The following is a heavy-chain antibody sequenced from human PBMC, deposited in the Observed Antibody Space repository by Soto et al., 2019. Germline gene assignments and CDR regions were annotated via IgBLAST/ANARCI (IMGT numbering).Heavy chain of an antibody. CDR3: AKNQGVELVPLATVDWFDP. CDR1: GFSFRRYA. Sequence: PGGSLRLSCVGSGFSFRRYAMNWVRQAPGKGLEWVSGISGSGGSGRGFYADPVKGRFTISRDNSKNTLYLEMNSLRAEDTAVYHCAKNQGVELVPLATVDWFDPWGQGSVVTVSS. V-gene: IGHV3-23*01. D-gene: IGHD1-26*01. J-gene: IGHJ5*02. CDR2: ISGSGGSGRG.